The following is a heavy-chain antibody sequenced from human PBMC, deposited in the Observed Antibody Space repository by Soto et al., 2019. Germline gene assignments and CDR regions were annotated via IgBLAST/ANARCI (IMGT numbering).Heavy chain of an antibody. CDR1: GFTFSSYA. D-gene: IGHD2-2*01. CDR3: ARDQLRYFDY. J-gene: IGHJ4*02. Sequence: QVQLVESGGGVVQPGRSLRLSCAASGFTFSSYAMHWVRQAPGKGLEWVAVISYDGSNKYYADSVKGRFTISRDNSKNTLYLQMNSLRAEDTAVYYGARDQLRYFDYWGQGTLVTVSS. V-gene: IGHV3-30-3*01. CDR2: ISYDGSNK.